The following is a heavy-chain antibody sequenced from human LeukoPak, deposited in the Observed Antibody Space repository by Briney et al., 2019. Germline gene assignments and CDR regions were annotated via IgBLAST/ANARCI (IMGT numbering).Heavy chain of an antibody. Sequence: PSETLSLTCAVYGGSFSGYYWSWIRQPPGKGLEWIGEINHSGSTNYNPSLKSRVTISVDTSKNQLSLKLSSVTAADTAVYYCARGRGDSSSLPFDYWGQGTLVTVSS. CDR2: INHSGST. D-gene: IGHD6-6*01. CDR1: GGSFSGYY. V-gene: IGHV4-34*01. J-gene: IGHJ4*02. CDR3: ARGRGDSSSLPFDY.